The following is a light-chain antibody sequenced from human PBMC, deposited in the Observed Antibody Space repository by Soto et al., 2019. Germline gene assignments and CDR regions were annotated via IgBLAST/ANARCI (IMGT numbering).Light chain of an antibody. Sequence: EIVLTQSPGTLSLSPGERATLSCRASHSVSSSYLAWYQQKPGQAPRLLIYGASSRATGIPDRFSGSGSGTDFILTISRLEPEDFAVFYCQHYGSSPLTFGGGTKVEIK. V-gene: IGKV3-20*01. CDR3: QHYGSSPLT. CDR1: HSVSSSY. J-gene: IGKJ4*01. CDR2: GAS.